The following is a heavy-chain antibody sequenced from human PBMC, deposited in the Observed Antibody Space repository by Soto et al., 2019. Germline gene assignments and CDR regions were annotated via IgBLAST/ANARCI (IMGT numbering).Heavy chain of an antibody. CDR1: GYTFTSYD. D-gene: IGHD2-8*01. J-gene: IGHJ4*02. V-gene: IGHV1-8*01. Sequence: QVQLVQSGAEVKKPGASVKVSCKASGYTFTSYDINWVRQATGQGLEWMGWMNPNNNNTGYAQKLQGRVTMTRNTSITTAYMEPSSLGSEDTAVYYCARGPHPYLNAYWGQGTLVTVSS. CDR3: ARGPHPYLNAY. CDR2: MNPNNNNT.